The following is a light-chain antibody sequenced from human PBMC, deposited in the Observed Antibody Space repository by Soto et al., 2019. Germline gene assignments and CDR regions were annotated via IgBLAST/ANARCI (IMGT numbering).Light chain of an antibody. CDR3: QQRSNWPIT. J-gene: IGKJ5*01. V-gene: IGKV3-11*01. CDR1: QSVSSY. Sequence: EIVLTQSPATLSLSPGERATLSCRASQSVSSYLAWYQQKPGQAPRLLIYDASNRATGIPARFSGSVSGTDFPLTISSLEPEDFAVYYCQQRSNWPITFGQGTRLEIK. CDR2: DAS.